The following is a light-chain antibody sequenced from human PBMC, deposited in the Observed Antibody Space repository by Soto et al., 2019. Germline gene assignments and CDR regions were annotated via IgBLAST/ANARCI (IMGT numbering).Light chain of an antibody. CDR3: QQYYKWPLT. CDR2: GTS. V-gene: IGKV3-15*01. J-gene: IGKJ4*01. Sequence: EIVMTQSPATLSVSPGERATLSCRASQSVSSTLAWYQQIPGQAPRLLLYGTSTRATGIPARFSGSGSGTEFTLTISSLQSEDFAFYYCQQYYKWPLTFGGGTKVEV. CDR1: QSVSST.